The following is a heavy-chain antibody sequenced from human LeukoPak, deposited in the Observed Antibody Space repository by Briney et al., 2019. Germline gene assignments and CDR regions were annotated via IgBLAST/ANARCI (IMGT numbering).Heavy chain of an antibody. CDR2: ISSSSSYI. J-gene: IGHJ4*02. D-gene: IGHD6-6*01. Sequence: GGSLRLSCAASGFTFSSYSMNWVRQAPGKGLEWVSSISSSSSYIYYADSVKGRSTISRDNAKNSLYLQMNSLRAEDTAVYYCARVVRSSSIPGSDYWGQGTLVTVSS. CDR3: ARVVRSSSIPGSDY. CDR1: GFTFSSYS. V-gene: IGHV3-21*01.